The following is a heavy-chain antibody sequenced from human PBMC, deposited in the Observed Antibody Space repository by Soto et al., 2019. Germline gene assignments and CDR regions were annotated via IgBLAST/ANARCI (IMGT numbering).Heavy chain of an antibody. CDR3: ARGRSSPNFDP. D-gene: IGHD6-6*01. CDR2: LIPIFGAA. Sequence: QVQLVQSGAEVRKPGSSVKVSCKISGGTFTNYVISWLRQAPGQGLEWMGGLIPIFGAANLAQKSQGRVTITADESTSTVYMELSSLTSEDTAVYSCARGRSSPNFDPWGQGTLVTVSS. J-gene: IGHJ5*02. CDR1: GGTFTNYV. V-gene: IGHV1-69*01.